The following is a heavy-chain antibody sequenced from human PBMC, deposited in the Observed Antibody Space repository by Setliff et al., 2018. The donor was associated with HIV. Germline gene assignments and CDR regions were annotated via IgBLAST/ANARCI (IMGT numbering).Heavy chain of an antibody. CDR1: GFTFSTSA. V-gene: IGHV3-30*04. CDR2: ISYDGNIK. J-gene: IGHJ3*02. CDR3: ARDPTYYFDSSGPYDAFDT. D-gene: IGHD3-22*01. Sequence: QPGGSLRLSCAASGFTFSTSAMHWVRQAPGKGLEWVAVISYDGNIKYYADSVKGRFTISRDNSKTTLYVQMNSLRAEDTAVYYCARDPTYYFDSSGPYDAFDTWGQGTMVTVSS.